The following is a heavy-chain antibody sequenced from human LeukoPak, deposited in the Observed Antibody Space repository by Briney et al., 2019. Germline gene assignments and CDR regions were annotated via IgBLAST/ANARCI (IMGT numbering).Heavy chain of an antibody. Sequence: GRSLRLSCAASGFTFSSYNLHWVRQAPGQGLEWVTVVSYDGTDTYYTDSVKGRFTISRDNSKNTLYLQMNSLRAEDTAVYYCARQYYNTSGLNYWGQGTPVTVSS. CDR3: ARQYYNTSGLNY. V-gene: IGHV3-30*04. CDR1: GFTFSSYN. J-gene: IGHJ4*02. CDR2: VSYDGTDT. D-gene: IGHD3-22*01.